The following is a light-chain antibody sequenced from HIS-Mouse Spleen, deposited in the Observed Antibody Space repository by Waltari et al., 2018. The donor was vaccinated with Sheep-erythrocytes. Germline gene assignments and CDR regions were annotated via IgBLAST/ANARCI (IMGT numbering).Light chain of an antibody. Sequence: QSALTQPASVSGSPGQSITISCTGTSSDVGSYNLVSWYQQHPGKAPKLMIYEGSKRPSGVSNRFSGSKSGNTASLTISGLRSEDEADYYCAAWDDSLSGHVVFGGVTKLTVL. J-gene: IGLJ2*01. CDR3: AAWDDSLSGHVV. CDR2: EGS. CDR1: SSDVGSYNL. V-gene: IGLV2-23*01.